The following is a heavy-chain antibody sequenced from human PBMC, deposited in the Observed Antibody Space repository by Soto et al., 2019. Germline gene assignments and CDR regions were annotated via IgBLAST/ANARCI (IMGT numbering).Heavy chain of an antibody. V-gene: IGHV3-30-3*01. CDR3: ARAGFKEEHNYYYYYGMDV. J-gene: IGHJ6*02. CDR1: GFTFSSYA. Sequence: QVQLVESGGGVVQPGRSLRLSCAASGFTFSSYAMHWVRQAPGKGLEWVAVISYDGSNKYYADSVKDRFTISRDNSKNTLCLQMNSLRAEDTAVYYCARAGFKEEHNYYYYYGMDVWGQGTTVTVSS. CDR2: ISYDGSNK. D-gene: IGHD1-1*01.